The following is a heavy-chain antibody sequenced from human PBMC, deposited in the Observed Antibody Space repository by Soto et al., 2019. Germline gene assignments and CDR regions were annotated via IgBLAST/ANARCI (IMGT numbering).Heavy chain of an antibody. J-gene: IGHJ5*02. CDR2: IYYSGST. Sequence: SETQCVTCTVAGGSIISYYWSWIRQHPGKGLEWIGYIYYSGSTNYNPSLKSRVTISVDTSKNQFSLKLSSVTAADTAVYYCARHYDFWSGYLFDPWGQGTLVTVSS. CDR3: ARHYDFWSGYLFDP. D-gene: IGHD3-3*01. V-gene: IGHV4-59*08. CDR1: GGSIISYY.